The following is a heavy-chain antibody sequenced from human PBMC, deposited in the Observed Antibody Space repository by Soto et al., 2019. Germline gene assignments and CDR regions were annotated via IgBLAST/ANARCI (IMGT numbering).Heavy chain of an antibody. CDR2: INHSGST. Sequence: QVQLQQWGAGLLKPSETLSLTCAVYGGSFSGYYWSWIRQPPGKGLEWIGEINHSGSTNYNPSLKSRVTISVDTSKNQFSLKLSSVTAADTAVYYCARASLGVVRGAKPYYFDYWGQGTLVTVSS. CDR1: GGSFSGYY. D-gene: IGHD3-10*01. V-gene: IGHV4-34*01. CDR3: ARASLGVVRGAKPYYFDY. J-gene: IGHJ4*02.